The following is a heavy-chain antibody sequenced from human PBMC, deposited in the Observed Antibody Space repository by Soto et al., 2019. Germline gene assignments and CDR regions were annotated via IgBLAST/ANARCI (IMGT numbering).Heavy chain of an antibody. D-gene: IGHD5-18*01. CDR2: MNPNSGNT. J-gene: IGHJ6*02. CDR3: ARGGIHHYYYGMDV. CDR1: GYTFTSYD. Sequence: ASVKVSCKASGYTFTSYDINWVRQATGQGLEWMGWMNPNSGNTGYAQKFQGRVTMARNTSISTAYMELSSLRSEDTAVYYCARGGIHHYYYGMDVWGQGTTVTVSS. V-gene: IGHV1-8*01.